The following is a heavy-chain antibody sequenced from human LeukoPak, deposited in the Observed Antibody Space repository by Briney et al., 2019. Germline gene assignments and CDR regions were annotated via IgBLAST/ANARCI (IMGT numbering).Heavy chain of an antibody. CDR2: IDWDDDK. V-gene: IGHV2-70*11. J-gene: IGHJ4*02. CDR3: ARRVAGTRYFDY. Sequence: ESGPALLKPTPTLTLTCTFSGFSLSTSGMCVSWIRQPPGKALEWLARIDWDDDKYYSTSLKTRLTISKDTSKNQVVLTMTNMDPVDTATYYCARRVAGTRYFDYWGQGTLVTVSS. D-gene: IGHD6-19*01. CDR1: GFSLSTSGMC.